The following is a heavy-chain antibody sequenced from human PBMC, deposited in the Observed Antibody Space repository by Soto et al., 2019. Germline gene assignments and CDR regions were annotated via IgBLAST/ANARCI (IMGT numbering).Heavy chain of an antibody. CDR2: MNPNVGNT. CDR3: ARGGRDSYGYRT. D-gene: IGHD5-18*01. Sequence: ASAKLSCKASGYTFTSNDTNWVRQATGEGLEWMGWMNPNVGNTGYAQKFQGRVNIARNTYISTAYMELSSLRSEDTAVYYCARGGRDSYGYRTWGKGNMVPVSP. CDR1: GYTFTSND. J-gene: IGHJ4*01. V-gene: IGHV1-8*01.